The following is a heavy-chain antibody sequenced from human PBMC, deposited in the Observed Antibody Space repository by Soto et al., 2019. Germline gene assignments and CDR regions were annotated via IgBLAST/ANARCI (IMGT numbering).Heavy chain of an antibody. V-gene: IGHV3-30-3*01. CDR3: ARGDIVVVPADTYGMDV. CDR2: ISYDGSNK. Sequence: WGSLRLSCAASGFTFSSYAMHWVRQAPGKGLEWVAVISYDGSNKYYADSVKGRFTISRDNSKNTLYLQMNSLRAEDTAVYYCARGDIVVVPADTYGMDVWGQGTTVTVSS. J-gene: IGHJ6*02. D-gene: IGHD2-2*01. CDR1: GFTFSSYA.